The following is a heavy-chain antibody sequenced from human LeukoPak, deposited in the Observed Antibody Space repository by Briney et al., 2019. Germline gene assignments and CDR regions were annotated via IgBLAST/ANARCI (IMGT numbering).Heavy chain of an antibody. D-gene: IGHD2-21*01. J-gene: IGHJ4*02. CDR1: GGSFSVHY. Sequence: PSETLSLTCAVSGGSFSVHYCSWIRQPPGKGLEWIGEINHSGGTNYNPSLKSRVTISVDTAKNQFSLKLNSVTAADTAMYYCVSFPGQWVNYFDSWGQGSLVTVSS. CDR2: INHSGGT. CDR3: VSFPGQWVNYFDS. V-gene: IGHV4-34*01.